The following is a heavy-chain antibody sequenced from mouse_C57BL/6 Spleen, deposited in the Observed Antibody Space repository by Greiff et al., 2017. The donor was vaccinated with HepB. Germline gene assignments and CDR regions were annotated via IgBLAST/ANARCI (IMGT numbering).Heavy chain of an antibody. J-gene: IGHJ4*01. CDR1: GYTFTSYW. D-gene: IGHD2-3*01. CDR2: IDPSDSYT. Sequence: VQLQQPGAELVMPGASVKLSCKASGYTFTSYWMHWVKQRPGQGLEWIGEIDPSDSYTNYNQKFKGKSTLTVDKSSSTAYMQLSSLTSEDSAVYYCARSGDGYYVGAMDYWGQGTSVTVSS. V-gene: IGHV1-69*01. CDR3: ARSGDGYYVGAMDY.